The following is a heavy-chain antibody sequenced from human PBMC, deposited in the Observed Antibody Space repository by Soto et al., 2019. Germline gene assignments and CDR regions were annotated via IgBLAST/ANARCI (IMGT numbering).Heavy chain of an antibody. V-gene: IGHV3-13*01. CDR3: ARGYYYGMDV. CDR2: IGTAGDT. J-gene: IGHJ6*02. CDR1: GFTFSNYA. Sequence: SCAASGFTFSNYAMTWVRQAPGKGLEWVSAIGTAGDTYYPGSVKGRFTISRENAKNSLYLQMNSLRAGDTAVYYCARGYYYGMDVWGQGTTVTVSS.